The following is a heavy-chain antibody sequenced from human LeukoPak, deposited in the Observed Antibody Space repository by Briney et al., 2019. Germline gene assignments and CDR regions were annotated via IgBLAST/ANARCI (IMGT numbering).Heavy chain of an antibody. CDR2: TYHSGST. CDR3: ARGEVGSIGRLGY. D-gene: IGHD1-26*01. J-gene: IGHJ4*02. V-gene: IGHV4-39*07. CDR1: GGSISSSSYY. Sequence: PSETLSLTCPVSGGSISSSSYYWGWIRQPPGKGLGWIGSTYHSGSTQLHPSLHSRVTISVDTSKNQFFLNLSSVTATDTAVYYCARGEVGSIGRLGYWGQGILVTVSS.